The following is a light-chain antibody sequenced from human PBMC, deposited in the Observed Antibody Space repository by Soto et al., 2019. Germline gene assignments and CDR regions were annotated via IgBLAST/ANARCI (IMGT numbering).Light chain of an antibody. CDR1: QSVSSSY. Sequence: EIVLTQSPGTLSLSPGERATLSCRASQSVSSSYLAWYQQKPGRAPRLLIYGASSRATGIPDRFSGSGSETDFPLPISRLEPEDFAVYYCQQYGSSPWTFGQGTKVEIK. CDR2: GAS. CDR3: QQYGSSPWT. J-gene: IGKJ1*01. V-gene: IGKV3-20*01.